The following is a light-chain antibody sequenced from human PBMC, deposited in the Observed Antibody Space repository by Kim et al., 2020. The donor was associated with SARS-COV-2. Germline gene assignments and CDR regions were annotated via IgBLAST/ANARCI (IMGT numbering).Light chain of an antibody. Sequence: PAENTSPFCWASQSVSYNFLAWYQQKPGKAPKLLVYAALSWDTGVPDRFSGSGSGADFTLTISSLQSEDFAAYYCQQYGSYPRTFGQGTKVDIK. CDR3: QQYGSYPRT. J-gene: IGKJ1*01. V-gene: IGKV3-20*01. CDR1: QSVSYNF. CDR2: AAL.